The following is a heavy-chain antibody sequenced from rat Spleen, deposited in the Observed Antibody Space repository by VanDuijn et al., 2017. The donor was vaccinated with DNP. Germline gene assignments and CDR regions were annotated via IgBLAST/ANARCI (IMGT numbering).Heavy chain of an antibody. CDR1: GFTFSDYY. D-gene: IGHD1-1*01. V-gene: IGHV5-22*01. Sequence: EVQLVESGGGLVQPGRSLKLSCAASGFTFSDYYMAWVRQAPTKGLEWVAYIRFDGAITHYGDSVKGRFTISRDNAKSTLYLQMNSLRSEDMATYYCARPMDYYSGGFAYWGQGTLVTVSS. CDR2: IRFDGAIT. CDR3: ARPMDYYSGGFAY. J-gene: IGHJ3*01.